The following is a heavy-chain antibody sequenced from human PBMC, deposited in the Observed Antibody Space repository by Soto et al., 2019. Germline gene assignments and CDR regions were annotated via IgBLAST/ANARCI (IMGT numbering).Heavy chain of an antibody. CDR1: GFTVSSYS. J-gene: IGHJ4*02. V-gene: IGHV3-23*01. CDR2: ISGGSVST. D-gene: IGHD3-9*01. CDR3: AKTESFNGYYNAFDY. Sequence: PGASLGLSCAASGFTVSSYSMNWVRQAPGKGLEWVSTISGGSVSTYYADSVKCRFTISRDNPMNRLHLQMNSLRAEDTAIYYCAKTESFNGYYNAFDYWGRGTQVTVSS.